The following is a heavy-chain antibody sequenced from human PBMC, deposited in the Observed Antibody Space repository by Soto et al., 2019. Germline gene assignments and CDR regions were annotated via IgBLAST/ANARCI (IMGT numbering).Heavy chain of an antibody. CDR3: ARGLVNYYYYYMYV. CDR2: ISSSSSYI. J-gene: IGHJ6*03. D-gene: IGHD3-16*01. V-gene: IGHV3-21*01. CDR1: GFTFSSYS. Sequence: EVQLVESGGGLVKPGGSLRLSCAASGFTFSSYSMNWVRQAPGKGLEWVSSISSSSSYIYYADSVKGRFTISRDNAKNSLYLQMNSLRAEDTAVYYCARGLVNYYYYYMYVWGKGTTVTVSS.